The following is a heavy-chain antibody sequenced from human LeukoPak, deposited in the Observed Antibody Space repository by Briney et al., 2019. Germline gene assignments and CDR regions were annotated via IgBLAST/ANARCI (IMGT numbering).Heavy chain of an antibody. J-gene: IGHJ6*04. CDR3: AELGITMIGGV. CDR1: GFTFSSYA. V-gene: IGHV3-23*01. CDR2: ISGSGGST. D-gene: IGHD3-10*02. Sequence: GGSLRLSCAASGFTFSSYAMSWVRQAPGEGLEWVSAISGSGGSTYYADSVKGRFTISRDNAKNSLYLQMNSLRAEDTAVYYCAELGITMIGGVWGKGTTVTISS.